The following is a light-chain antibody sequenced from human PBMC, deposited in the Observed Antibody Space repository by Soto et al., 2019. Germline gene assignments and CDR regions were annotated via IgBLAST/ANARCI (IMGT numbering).Light chain of an antibody. J-gene: IGKJ2*01. CDR3: HQYGSSPYT. Sequence: EIVLTQSPGTLSLSPGERATLSCRASQSVSSSYLAWYQQKPGQAPRLLIYGASSRATGIPDRFSGSGSGTDFTLTISRLEPEDFAVYYWHQYGSSPYTFGQGTKLEIK. CDR2: GAS. CDR1: QSVSSSY. V-gene: IGKV3-20*01.